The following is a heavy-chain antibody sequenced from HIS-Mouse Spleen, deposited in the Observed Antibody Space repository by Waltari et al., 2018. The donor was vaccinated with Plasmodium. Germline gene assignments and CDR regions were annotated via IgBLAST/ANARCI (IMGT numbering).Heavy chain of an antibody. CDR2: IYYSGST. J-gene: IGHJ4*02. V-gene: IGHV4-39*07. D-gene: IGHD1-7*01. CDR1: GGSISSSSYY. Sequence: LQLQESGPGLVKPSETLSLTCTVSGGSISSSSYYCGWIRQPPGKGLEWIGSIYYSGSTYYNPSLKSRVTISVDTSKNQFSLKLSSVTAADTAVYYCARDRITGTSYFDYWGQGTLVTVSS. CDR3: ARDRITGTSYFDY.